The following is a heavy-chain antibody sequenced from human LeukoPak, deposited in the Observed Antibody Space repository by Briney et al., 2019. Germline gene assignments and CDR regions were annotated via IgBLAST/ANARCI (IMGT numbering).Heavy chain of an antibody. V-gene: IGHV1-46*01. J-gene: IGHJ4*02. D-gene: IGHD2-15*01. Sequence: GASVKASCKAFGYTFTSNYMHWVRQAPGQGPEWMGVISPSGGSTTYAQKFQGRVTLTRDMSTSTDYLELSSLRSEDTAVYYCASCSGGSCYSDYWGQGTLVTVSS. CDR2: ISPSGGST. CDR1: GYTFTSNY. CDR3: ASCSGGSCYSDY.